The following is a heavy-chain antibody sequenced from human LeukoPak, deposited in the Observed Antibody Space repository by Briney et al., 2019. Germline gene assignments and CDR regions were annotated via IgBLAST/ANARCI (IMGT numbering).Heavy chain of an antibody. J-gene: IGHJ4*02. CDR1: GGSFSGYY. CDR2: INHSGST. D-gene: IGHD6-19*01. Sequence: SETLSLTCAVYGGSFSGYYWSWIRQPPGKGLEWIGEINHSGSTNYNPSLKSRVTMSVDTSKNQFSLKLSSVTAADTAVYYCAIAVAGYFDYWGQGTLVTVSS. V-gene: IGHV4-34*01. CDR3: AIAVAGYFDY.